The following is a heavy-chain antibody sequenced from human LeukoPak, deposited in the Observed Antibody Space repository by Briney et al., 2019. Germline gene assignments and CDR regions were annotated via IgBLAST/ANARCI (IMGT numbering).Heavy chain of an antibody. V-gene: IGHV3-48*02. Sequence: GGSLRLSCAASGFTFSSYSMNWVRQAPGKGLEWVSYISSSSSTIYYADSVKGRFTISRDNAKNSLYLQMNSLRDEDTAVYYCARDLRRDCGDYGVYFDYWGQGTLVTVSS. CDR2: ISSSSSTI. CDR3: ARDLRRDCGDYGVYFDY. D-gene: IGHD4-17*01. CDR1: GFTFSSYS. J-gene: IGHJ4*02.